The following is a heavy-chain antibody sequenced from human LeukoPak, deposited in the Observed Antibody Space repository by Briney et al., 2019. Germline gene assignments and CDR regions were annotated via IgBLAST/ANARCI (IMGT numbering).Heavy chain of an antibody. CDR3: ARAGYYDFWSGYPYYYYYGMDV. CDR2: ISSNGGRT. CDR1: GFTFSSYA. Sequence: GGSLRLSCAASGFTFSSYAMHWVRQAPGKGLEYVSAISSNGGRTYYANAVKRRFTISRDNYKNSLYLQMGSLRAEDMAVYYCARAGYYDFWSGYPYYYYYGMDVWGQGTTVTVSS. D-gene: IGHD3-3*01. V-gene: IGHV3-64*01. J-gene: IGHJ6*02.